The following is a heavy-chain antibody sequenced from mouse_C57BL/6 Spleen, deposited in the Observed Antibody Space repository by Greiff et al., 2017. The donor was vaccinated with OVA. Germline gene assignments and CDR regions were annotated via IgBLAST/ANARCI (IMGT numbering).Heavy chain of an antibody. CDR3: ASSITAGYYAMDY. D-gene: IGHD2-4*01. J-gene: IGHJ4*01. V-gene: IGHV7-3*01. Sequence: EVHLVESGGGLVQPGGSLSLSCAASGFTFTDYYMSWVRQPPGKALEWLGFIRNKANGYTTEYSASVKGRFTISRDNSQSILYLQMNALRAEDSATYYCASSITAGYYAMDYWGQGTSVTVSS. CDR1: GFTFTDYY. CDR2: IRNKANGYTT.